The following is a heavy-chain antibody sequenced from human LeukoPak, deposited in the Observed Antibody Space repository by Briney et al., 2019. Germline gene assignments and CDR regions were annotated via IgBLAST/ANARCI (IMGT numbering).Heavy chain of an antibody. Sequence: SGPTLVKPTQTLTLTCTFSGFSLTTKGVGVGCPRQPPGNALEWLALIYWDDDRRYSPSLNNRLTITKGTSKNQVVLTMTNMDPVDTATYYCGHTDANRGNTYGAFDYWGQGTLVTVSS. CDR3: GHTDANRGNTYGAFDY. D-gene: IGHD5-18*01. V-gene: IGHV2-5*02. CDR1: GFSLTTKGVG. CDR2: IYWDDDR. J-gene: IGHJ4*02.